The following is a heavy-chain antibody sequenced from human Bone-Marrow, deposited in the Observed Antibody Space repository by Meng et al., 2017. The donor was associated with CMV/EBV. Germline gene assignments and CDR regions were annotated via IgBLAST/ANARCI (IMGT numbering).Heavy chain of an antibody. J-gene: IGHJ6*02. CDR2: VQYDGSSE. CDR3: ARVSGFWSRHEGMDV. V-gene: IGHV3-30*02. D-gene: IGHD3-3*01. Sequence: GESLKISCAASGFAFRNYAMYWVRQAPGKGLEWVAYVQYDGSSEKYADSVKGRFTISRDSSKNTLYLQMNSLRAEDTAVYYCARVSGFWSRHEGMDVWGQGTTVTVSS. CDR1: GFAFRNYA.